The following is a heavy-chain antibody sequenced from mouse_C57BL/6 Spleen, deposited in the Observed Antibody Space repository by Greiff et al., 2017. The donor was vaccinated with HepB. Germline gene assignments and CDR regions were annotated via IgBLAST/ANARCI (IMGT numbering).Heavy chain of an antibody. D-gene: IGHD3-2*02. CDR3: ARRGLRLPSFDY. CDR2: IDPSDSET. CDR1: GYTFTSYW. Sequence: VQLQQPGAELVRPGSSVKLSCKASGYTFTSYWMHWVKQRPIQGLEWIGNIDPSDSETHSNQKFKDKATLTVDKSSSTAYMQLSSLTSEDSAVYYCARRGLRLPSFDYWGQGTTLTVSS. J-gene: IGHJ2*01. V-gene: IGHV1-52*01.